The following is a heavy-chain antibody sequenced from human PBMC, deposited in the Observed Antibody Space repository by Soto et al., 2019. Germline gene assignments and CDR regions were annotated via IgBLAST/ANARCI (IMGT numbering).Heavy chain of an antibody. Sequence: PGGSLRLSCAGSGFIFGHYAMTWVRQAPGKGLEWISAISGRGDSTYYADSVKGRFTISRDNSKNTLYLQMNSLRAEDTAVYYCARDRFRGGVAATREFYYYYGMDVWGQGTTVTVS. CDR1: GFIFGHYA. V-gene: IGHV3-23*01. J-gene: IGHJ6*02. CDR3: ARDRFRGGVAATREFYYYYGMDV. D-gene: IGHD2-15*01. CDR2: ISGRGDST.